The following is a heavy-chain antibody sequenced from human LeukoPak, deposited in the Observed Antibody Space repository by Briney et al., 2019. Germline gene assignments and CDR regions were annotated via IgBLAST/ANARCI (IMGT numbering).Heavy chain of an antibody. CDR2: ISAYNGNT. V-gene: IGHV1-18*01. J-gene: IGHJ5*02. CDR1: GYTFSSYG. Sequence: ASVKVSCKASGYTFSSYGISWVRQAPGQGLEWMGWISAYNGNTNYAQMVQGRVTMTTDTSTSTAYMEVRSLRSDDTAMYYCARDVGDIVTIPAAISIPWGQGTLVTVSS. CDR3: ARDVGDIVTIPAAISIP. D-gene: IGHD2-2*01.